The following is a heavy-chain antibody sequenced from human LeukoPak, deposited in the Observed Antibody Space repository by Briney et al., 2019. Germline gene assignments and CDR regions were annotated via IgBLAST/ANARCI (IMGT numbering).Heavy chain of an antibody. Sequence: PGGSLRLSCAASGFTFSTYWMNWYRQAPGKGLEWVGNINQDASEINYVASVRGRVTISRDNAKNSLHLQMNSLRAEDTAVYYCATDRDNSDWQKRFDSWGQGTLVTVSS. CDR1: GFTFSTYW. J-gene: IGHJ4*02. CDR3: ATDRDNSDWQKRFDS. CDR2: INQDASEI. D-gene: IGHD2-21*02. V-gene: IGHV3-7*01.